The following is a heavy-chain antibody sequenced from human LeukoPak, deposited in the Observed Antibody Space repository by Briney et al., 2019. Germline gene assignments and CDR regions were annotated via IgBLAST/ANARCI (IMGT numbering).Heavy chain of an antibody. CDR2: IRNKANSNTT. CDR3: ARDDSGSYSLDY. V-gene: IGHV3-72*01. J-gene: IGHJ4*02. CDR1: GFTFSDYY. Sequence: GGSLRLSCAASGFTFSDYYMDWVRQAPGKGLEWVGRIRNKANSNTTEYVACVKARFTISTEDSKYLVYMQMNSLKTEDTAVYYCARDDSGSYSLDYWGQGTLVTVSS. D-gene: IGHD1-26*01.